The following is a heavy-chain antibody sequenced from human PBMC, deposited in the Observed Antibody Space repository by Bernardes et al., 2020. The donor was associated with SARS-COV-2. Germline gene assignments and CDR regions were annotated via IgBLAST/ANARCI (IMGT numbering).Heavy chain of an antibody. D-gene: IGHD2-2*01. CDR3: ANMVVEAPATRPLT. J-gene: IGHJ5*02. V-gene: IGHV3-23*01. CDR2: ISSGGGRT. Sequence: GGSLRLSCAASGFTFSSYAMSWVRQAPGKGLEWVSDISSGGGRTFYADSVKGRFTISRDNSRTTLYLQMNSPRAEDTAVYYCANMVVEAPATRPLTWGQGTLVTVSS. CDR1: GFTFSSYA.